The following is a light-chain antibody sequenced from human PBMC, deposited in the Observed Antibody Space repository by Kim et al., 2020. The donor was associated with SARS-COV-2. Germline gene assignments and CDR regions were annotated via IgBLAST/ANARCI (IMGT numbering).Light chain of an antibody. V-gene: IGLV3-1*01. J-gene: IGLJ2*01. CDR1: KLGDKY. CDR2: QDS. Sequence: SYELTQPPSVSVSPGQTASITCSGDKLGDKYACWYQQKPGQSPVLVIYQDSKRPSGIPGRFSGSNSGKTATLTISGTQAMDEADYYCQAWDSIVVFGGGTQLTFL. CDR3: QAWDSIVV.